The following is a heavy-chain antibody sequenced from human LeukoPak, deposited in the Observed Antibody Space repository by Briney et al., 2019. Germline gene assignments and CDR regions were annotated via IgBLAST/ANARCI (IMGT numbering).Heavy chain of an antibody. D-gene: IGHD6-13*01. V-gene: IGHV1-8*03. J-gene: IGHJ4*02. CDR1: GYTFTSYD. CDR3: ARGLYSSRVDY. CDR2: MNPNSGNT. Sequence: ASVKVSCKASGYTFTSYDINWVRQATGQGLEWMGWMNPNSGNTGYAQKFQGRVTITRNTSISTAYMELSSLRSEDTAVYYCARGLYSSRVDYWGQGTLVAVSS.